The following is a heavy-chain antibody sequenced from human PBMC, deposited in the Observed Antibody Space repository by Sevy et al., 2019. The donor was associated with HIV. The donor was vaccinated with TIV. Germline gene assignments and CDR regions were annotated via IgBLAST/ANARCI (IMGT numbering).Heavy chain of an antibody. J-gene: IGHJ4*02. D-gene: IGHD3-3*01. CDR1: GFTFSSYG. V-gene: IGHV3-33*01. Sequence: GGSLRLSCAASGFTFSSYGMHWVRQAPGKGLEWVAVIWYDGSNKYYADSVKGRFTISRDNSKNTLYLQMNSLRAEDTAVYDWARDGNWYYDFWSGYYYFDYWGQGTLVTVSS. CDR2: IWYDGSNK. CDR3: ARDGNWYYDFWSGYYYFDY.